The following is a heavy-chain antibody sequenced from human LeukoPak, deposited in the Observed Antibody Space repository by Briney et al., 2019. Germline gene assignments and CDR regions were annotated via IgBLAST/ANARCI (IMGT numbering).Heavy chain of an antibody. V-gene: IGHV3-74*01. D-gene: IGHD2/OR15-2a*01. J-gene: IGHJ6*02. CDR2: ISTDGSST. Sequence: GGSLRLSCASSGFTFSRYWMHWLRQAPGKGLVWVSRISTDGSSTSYADSVKGRFTISRDNGKNTLYLQMNSLRAEDTAVYYCASYLPSIPSGMDVWGQGTTVTVSS. CDR1: GFTFSRYW. CDR3: ASYLPSIPSGMDV.